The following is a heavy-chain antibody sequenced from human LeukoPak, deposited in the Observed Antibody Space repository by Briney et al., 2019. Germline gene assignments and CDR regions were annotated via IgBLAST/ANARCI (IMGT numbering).Heavy chain of an antibody. CDR1: GYTFTSYY. CDR2: INPSGGST. Sequence: GASVKVSCKASGYTFTSYYMHWVRQAPGQGLEWMGIINPSGGSTSYAQKFQGRVTMTRDTSISTAYMELSRLRSDDTAVYYCARDRGSPTYSGSYYGPINAFDIWGQGTMVTVSS. D-gene: IGHD1-26*01. J-gene: IGHJ3*02. CDR3: ARDRGSPTYSGSYYGPINAFDI. V-gene: IGHV1-46*01.